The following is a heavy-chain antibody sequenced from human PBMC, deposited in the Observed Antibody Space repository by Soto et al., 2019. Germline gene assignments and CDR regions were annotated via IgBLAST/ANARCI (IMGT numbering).Heavy chain of an antibody. CDR3: ARAGGYDFWSGYYGAFDI. Sequence: SETLSLTCAVSGGSISSSNWWSWIRQPPGKGLEWIGEIYHSGSTNYNPSLKSRVTISVDKSKSQFSLKLSSVTAADTAVYYCARAGGYDFWSGYYGAFDIWGQGTMVT. V-gene: IGHV4-4*02. CDR1: GGSISSSNW. CDR2: IYHSGST. J-gene: IGHJ3*02. D-gene: IGHD3-3*01.